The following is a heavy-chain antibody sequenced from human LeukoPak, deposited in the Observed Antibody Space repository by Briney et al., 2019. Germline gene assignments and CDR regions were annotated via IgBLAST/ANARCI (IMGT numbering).Heavy chain of an antibody. Sequence: GGSLRLSCAASGFTFSSYSMNWVRQAPGKGLEWVSYISSSSSTIYYADSVKGRFTISRDNAKNSLYLQMNSLRAEDTAVYYCARDGGYCTNGVCRDYYYFYMDVWGIGTTVTVSS. D-gene: IGHD2-8*01. J-gene: IGHJ6*03. CDR3: ARDGGYCTNGVCRDYYYFYMDV. CDR1: GFTFSSYS. CDR2: ISSSSSTI. V-gene: IGHV3-48*01.